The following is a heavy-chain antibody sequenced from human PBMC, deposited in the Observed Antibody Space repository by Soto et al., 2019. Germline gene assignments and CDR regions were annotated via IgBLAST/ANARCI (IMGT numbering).Heavy chain of an antibody. J-gene: IGHJ4*02. CDR1: GGSISSYY. D-gene: IGHD3-10*01. V-gene: IGHV4-59*01. Sequence: QVQLQESGPGLVKPSETLSLTCTVSGGSISSYYWSWIRQPPGKGLEWIGYIYYSGSTNYNPSLKSRVTISLDTYTNQFSLKLRSVTAADTAVSYCARDAWATGVGRWFWGWTGFDYWGQGTLVTVAS. CDR2: IYYSGST. CDR3: ARDAWATGVGRWFWGWTGFDY.